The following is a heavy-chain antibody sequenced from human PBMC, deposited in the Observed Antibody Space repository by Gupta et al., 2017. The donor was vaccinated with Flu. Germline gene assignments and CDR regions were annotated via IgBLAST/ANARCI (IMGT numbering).Heavy chain of an antibody. D-gene: IGHD2-15*01. CDR1: GDTFSKCY. CDR3: VRERIVVGRGINYYNGMDV. Sequence: QVQVVQSGAEVKRPGASVTVSCSAPGDTFSKCYVHWVRHAPGQGLEWLAVINPDGRGTNYAQSLQGRVTVTRDTSTNTVYMQLNNLRSEDTAVYYCVRERIVVGRGINYYNGMDVWGRGTTVTVSS. V-gene: IGHV1-46*04. J-gene: IGHJ6*02. CDR2: INPDGRGT.